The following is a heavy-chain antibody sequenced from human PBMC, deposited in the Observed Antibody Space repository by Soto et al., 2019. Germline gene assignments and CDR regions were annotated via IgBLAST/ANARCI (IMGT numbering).Heavy chain of an antibody. D-gene: IGHD3-3*02. J-gene: IGHJ5*01. Sequence: QLQESGPGLVKPSETLSLICNVSGRSMISYYWSWLRQPAGKGLEWIGRVYTGGNTNYNPSLKRRVTLSVDTSKSQLSLKLTSVTAADTAVYECAREGDDRHFFFDSWGQGTLVTVSS. CDR3: AREGDDRHFFFDS. V-gene: IGHV4-4*07. CDR1: GRSMISYY. CDR2: VYTGGNT.